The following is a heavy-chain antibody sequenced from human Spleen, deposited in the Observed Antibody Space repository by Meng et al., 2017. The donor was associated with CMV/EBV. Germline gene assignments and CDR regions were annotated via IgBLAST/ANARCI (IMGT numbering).Heavy chain of an antibody. CDR1: GGSISSSSYY. Sequence: SETLSLTCTVSGGSISSSSYYWGWIRQPPGKGLEWIGSIYYSGSTNYNPSLKSRVTISVDTSKNQFSLKLSSVTAADTAVYYCARDRLGGMDVWGQGTTVTVSS. CDR3: ARDRLGGMDV. J-gene: IGHJ6*02. V-gene: IGHV4-39*07. D-gene: IGHD6-6*01. CDR2: IYYSGST.